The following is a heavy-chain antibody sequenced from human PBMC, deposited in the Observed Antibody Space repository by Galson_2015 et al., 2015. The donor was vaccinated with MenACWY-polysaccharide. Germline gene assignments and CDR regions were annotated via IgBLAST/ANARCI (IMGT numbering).Heavy chain of an antibody. J-gene: IGHJ4*02. Sequence: QSGAEVKKPGESLKISCKASGYIFNNYWIGWVRQMPDKGLEWMGRIFPDNSDPRYSPSFQGQVTVSVDKSTSTAYLHLSGLKASDTGMYYCARLRGLGGQFYCDFWGQGVLVTVS. CDR2: IFPDNSDP. CDR1: GYIFNNYW. CDR3: ARLRGLGGQFYCDF. D-gene: IGHD4-23*01. V-gene: IGHV5-51*03.